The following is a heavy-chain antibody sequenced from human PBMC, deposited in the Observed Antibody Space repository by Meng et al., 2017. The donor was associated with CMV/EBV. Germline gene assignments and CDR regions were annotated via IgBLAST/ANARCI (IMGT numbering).Heavy chain of an antibody. V-gene: IGHV3-30*04. D-gene: IGHD5-18*01. CDR2: ISYDGSNK. CDR1: GFTFSSYA. CDR3: ARDRSSYYYYYGMDV. J-gene: IGHJ6*02. Sequence: GESLKISCAASGFTFSSYAVHWVRQAPGKGLEWVAVISYDGSNKYYADSVKGRFTISRDNSKNTLYLQMNSLRAEDTAVYYCARDRSSYYYYYGMDVWGQGTTVTVSS.